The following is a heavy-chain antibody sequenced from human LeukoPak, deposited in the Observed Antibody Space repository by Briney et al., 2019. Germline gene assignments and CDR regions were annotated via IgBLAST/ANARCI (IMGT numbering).Heavy chain of an antibody. CDR2: ISSSSSYI. CDR3: ARVRPGHYYDSFDY. D-gene: IGHD3-22*01. Sequence: KPGGSLRLSCAASGFTFSSYSMNWVRQAPGKGLEWVSSISSSSSYIYYADSVRGRVTISRDNAKNSLYLQMNSLRAEDTAVYYCARVRPGHYYDSFDYWGQGTLVTVSS. J-gene: IGHJ4*02. CDR1: GFTFSSYS. V-gene: IGHV3-21*01.